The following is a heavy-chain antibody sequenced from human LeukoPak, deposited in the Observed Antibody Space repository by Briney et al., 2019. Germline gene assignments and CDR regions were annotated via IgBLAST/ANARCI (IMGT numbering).Heavy chain of an antibody. CDR2: ISGSGSST. V-gene: IGHV3-23*01. D-gene: IGHD6-13*01. Sequence: SGGSLRLSCAASGFTFSSYAMSWVRQAPGTGLEWISGISGSGSSTYYADSVKGRFTISRDNSKNTLYLQMNSLRAADTAVYYCAREGGAAAAGNWFDPWGQGTLVTVSS. CDR3: AREGGAAAAGNWFDP. J-gene: IGHJ5*02. CDR1: GFTFSSYA.